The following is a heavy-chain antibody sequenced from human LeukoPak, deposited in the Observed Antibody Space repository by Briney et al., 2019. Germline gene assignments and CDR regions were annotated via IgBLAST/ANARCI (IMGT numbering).Heavy chain of an antibody. CDR1: GFSLSTSEVG. V-gene: IGHV2-5*02. D-gene: IGHD5-18*01. CDR3: AHSQVYSYGSFHDAYDI. Sequence: SGPTLVKPTQTLTLTCTFSGFSLSTSEVGVGWIRQPPGKALEWLALIYWDDDSRYSPSLKSRLTIAKDTSKNQVVLTMTNMDSVDTATYYCAHSQVYSYGSFHDAYDIWGLGTLVTVSS. J-gene: IGHJ3*02. CDR2: IYWDDDS.